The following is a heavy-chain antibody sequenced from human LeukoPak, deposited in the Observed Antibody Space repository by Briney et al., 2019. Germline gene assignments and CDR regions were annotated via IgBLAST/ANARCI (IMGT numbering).Heavy chain of an antibody. CDR3: AREGKDNWNSITFDY. Sequence: GASVKVSCKASGYTFTSYGIGWVRQAPGQGLEWMGWISAYNGNTNYAQKLQGRVTMTTDTSTSTAYMELRSLRSDDTAVYYCAREGKDNWNSITFDYWGQGTLVTVSS. V-gene: IGHV1-18*01. D-gene: IGHD1-7*01. CDR1: GYTFTSYG. J-gene: IGHJ4*02. CDR2: ISAYNGNT.